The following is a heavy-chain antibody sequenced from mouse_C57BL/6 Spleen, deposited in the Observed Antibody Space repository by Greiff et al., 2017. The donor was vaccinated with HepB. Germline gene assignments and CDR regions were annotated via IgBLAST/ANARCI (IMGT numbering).Heavy chain of an antibody. Sequence: EVKLVESGPGLVKPSQSLSLTCSVTGYSITSGYYWNWIRQFPGNKLEWMGYISYDGSNNYNPSLKNRISITRDTSKNQFFLKLNSVTTEDTATYYCARINDYAAYWGQGTLVTVSA. CDR3: ARINDYAAY. CDR1: GYSITSGYY. J-gene: IGHJ3*01. CDR2: ISYDGSN. V-gene: IGHV3-6*01. D-gene: IGHD2-4*01.